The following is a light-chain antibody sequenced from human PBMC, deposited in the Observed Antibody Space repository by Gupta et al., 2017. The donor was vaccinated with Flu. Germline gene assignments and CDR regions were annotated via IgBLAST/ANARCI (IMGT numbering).Light chain of an antibody. CDR3: SSHAGRVNWV. Sequence: QSAPTQPRSVSGSPGQSVTITCTGTSNDVGGSNGVSWYEQLPGKAHKLILYDVTERPSGVPDRFSGSKSGNTASLTISGLKADDEADYYCSSHAGRVNWVFGTGTTVTVL. CDR2: DVT. CDR1: SNDVGGSNG. V-gene: IGLV2-11*01. J-gene: IGLJ1*01.